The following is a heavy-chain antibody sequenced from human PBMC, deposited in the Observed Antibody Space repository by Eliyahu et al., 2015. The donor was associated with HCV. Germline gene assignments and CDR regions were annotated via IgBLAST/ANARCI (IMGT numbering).Heavy chain of an antibody. CDR3: AGRRGSGLGFDS. J-gene: IGHJ4*02. Sequence: QVQLQQSGPGLVKPSQTLSLTCAISGDSVSSNSAAWSWIRQSPSRGLEWLGRTYYRTQWTNDYAVSVKSRITINPDTSKNQISLQLNSVTPDDTAVYYCAGRRGSGLGFDSWGQGTLVTVSS. CDR2: TYYRTQWTN. CDR1: GDSVSSNSAA. V-gene: IGHV6-1*01. D-gene: IGHD6-19*01.